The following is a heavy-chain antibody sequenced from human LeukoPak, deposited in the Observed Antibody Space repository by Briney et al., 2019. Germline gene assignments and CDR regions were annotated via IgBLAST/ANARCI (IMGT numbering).Heavy chain of an antibody. CDR1: GYSFTDYY. D-gene: IGHD3-3*01. Sequence: GASVKASCKTSGYSFTDYYIHWVRQAPGQGLEWMGWINTKSGRTSSARKFQGRVTMTRDPSITTAYMDMAWLTSDDTAIYFCARADFIDAGPYLIGPWGQGTLVTVSS. CDR2: INTKSGRT. CDR3: ARADFIDAGPYLIGP. J-gene: IGHJ5*02. V-gene: IGHV1-2*02.